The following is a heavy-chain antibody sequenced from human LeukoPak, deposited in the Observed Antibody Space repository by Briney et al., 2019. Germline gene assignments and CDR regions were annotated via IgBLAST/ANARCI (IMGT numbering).Heavy chain of an antibody. Sequence: SETLSLTCTVSGDSLTGYYWGWIRQPPGKGLEWIGNIYYTGNTYYNPSLKSRVTISLDASKNQFSLKVIAMTAADTAVYYCTKSDGSGLIRICGRGTMVTVSS. CDR2: IYYTGNT. CDR1: GDSLTGYY. CDR3: TKSDGSGLIRI. D-gene: IGHD3-22*01. V-gene: IGHV4-39*07. J-gene: IGHJ3*02.